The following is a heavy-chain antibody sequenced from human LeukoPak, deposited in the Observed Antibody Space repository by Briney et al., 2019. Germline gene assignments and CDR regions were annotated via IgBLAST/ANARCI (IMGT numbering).Heavy chain of an antibody. V-gene: IGHV3-23*01. Sequence: GGSLRLSCAASGFTFSSYAMNWVRQAPGKGLEWGSAINGSGDNTYYADSVKGRFTISRDNSKSTLFLQMNSLRAEDTAIYYCAKDRVSPGFNLFDPWGQGTLVTVSS. J-gene: IGHJ5*02. CDR3: AKDRVSPGFNLFDP. D-gene: IGHD2/OR15-2a*01. CDR2: INGSGDNT. CDR1: GFTFSSYA.